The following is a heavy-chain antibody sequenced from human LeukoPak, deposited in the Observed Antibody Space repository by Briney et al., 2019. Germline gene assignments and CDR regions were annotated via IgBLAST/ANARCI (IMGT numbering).Heavy chain of an antibody. CDR2: ISYDGSNK. D-gene: IGHD2-2*01. J-gene: IGHJ4*02. V-gene: IGHV3-30-3*01. CDR3: ARDDGVCSSTSCYGVDY. Sequence: SGRSLRLSCAASGFTFSSYAMHWVRQAPGKGLEWVAVISYDGSNKYYADSVKGRFTISRDNSKNTLYLQMNSLRAEDTAVYYCARDDGVCSSTSCYGVDYWGQGTLVTVSS. CDR1: GFTFSSYA.